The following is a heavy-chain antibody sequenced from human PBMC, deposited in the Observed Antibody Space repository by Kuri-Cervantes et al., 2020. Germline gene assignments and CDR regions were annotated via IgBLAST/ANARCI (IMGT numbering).Heavy chain of an antibody. J-gene: IGHJ3*02. CDR1: GGSISSSNW. CDR3: AREVAVARGAFDI. CDR2: VYHSGST. Sequence: SETLSLTCAVSGGSISSSNWWSWVRQPPGKGLEWIGEVYHSGSTNYNPSLKSRVTISVDTSKNQFSLRLSSVTAADTAVYYCAREVAVARGAFDIWGQGTMVTVSS. V-gene: IGHV4-4*02. D-gene: IGHD6-19*01.